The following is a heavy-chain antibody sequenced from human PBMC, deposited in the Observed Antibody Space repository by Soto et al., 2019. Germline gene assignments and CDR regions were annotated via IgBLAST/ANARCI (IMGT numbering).Heavy chain of an antibody. CDR3: AKGGKDGWYYYYYGMDV. J-gene: IGHJ6*02. CDR2: ISWNSGSI. CDR1: GFTFDDYA. D-gene: IGHD6-19*01. V-gene: IGHV3-9*01. Sequence: PGGSLRLSCAASGFTFDDYAMHWVRQAPGKGLEWVSGISWNSGSIGYADSVKGRFTISRDNAKNSLYLQMNSLRAEDTALYYCAKGGKDGWYYYYYGMDVWGQGTTVTVSS.